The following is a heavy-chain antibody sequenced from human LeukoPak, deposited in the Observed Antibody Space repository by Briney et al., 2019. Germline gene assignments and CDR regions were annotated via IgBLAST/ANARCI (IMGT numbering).Heavy chain of an antibody. CDR2: ISGSGGST. CDR3: AKGGLKLEPCIRFDY. V-gene: IGHV3-23*01. Sequence: PGGSLRLSCAASGFTFSSYAVSWVRQAPGKGLEWVSAISGSGGSTYYADSVKGRFTISRDNSKNTLYLQMNSLRAEDTAVYYCAKGGLKLEPCIRFDYWGQGALVTVSS. CDR1: GFTFSSYA. D-gene: IGHD1-1*01. J-gene: IGHJ4*02.